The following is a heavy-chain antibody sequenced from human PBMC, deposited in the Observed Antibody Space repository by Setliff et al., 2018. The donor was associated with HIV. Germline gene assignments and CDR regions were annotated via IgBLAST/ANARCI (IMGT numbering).Heavy chain of an antibody. Sequence: PGGSLRLSCAVSGFTFSSYWMSWVRQAPGKGLEWVANIKQDGSERNYVDSVKGRFTISRDNAENSLYLQMNRLRVEDTAVYYCAKDASVSATNFYYFDVWGKGTTVTVSS. CDR2: IKQDGSER. CDR1: GFTFSSYW. J-gene: IGHJ6*03. D-gene: IGHD2-15*01. CDR3: AKDASVSATNFYYFDV. V-gene: IGHV3-7*03.